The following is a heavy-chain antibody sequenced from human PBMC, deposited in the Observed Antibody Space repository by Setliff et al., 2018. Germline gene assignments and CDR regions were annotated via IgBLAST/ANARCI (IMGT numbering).Heavy chain of an antibody. CDR3: AKHGAYNDGNDI. Sequence: GGSLRLSCAASGFTVSNYYMTWVRQAPGKGLEWVSVIYTRGSTYYADSVKGRFTISRDNSKNTLYLQMNSLRAEDTAVYYCAKHGAYNDGNDIWGQGTMVTVSS. J-gene: IGHJ3*02. CDR2: IYTRGST. V-gene: IGHV3-53*01. D-gene: IGHD1-1*01. CDR1: GFTVSNYY.